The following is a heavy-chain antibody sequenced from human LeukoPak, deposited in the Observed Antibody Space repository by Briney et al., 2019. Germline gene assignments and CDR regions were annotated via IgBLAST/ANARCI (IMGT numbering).Heavy chain of an antibody. Sequence: GGSLTLSCAASGFSISSYEMIWVRQAPGKGLEWCSYISSGSSTIYYADSVKGRFSISRDNAKDSLYLQMNSLRAEDTALYYCASHYGDYSFDYWGQGTLVTVSS. D-gene: IGHD4-17*01. J-gene: IGHJ4*02. CDR2: ISSGSSTI. CDR1: GFSISSYE. V-gene: IGHV3-48*03. CDR3: ASHYGDYSFDY.